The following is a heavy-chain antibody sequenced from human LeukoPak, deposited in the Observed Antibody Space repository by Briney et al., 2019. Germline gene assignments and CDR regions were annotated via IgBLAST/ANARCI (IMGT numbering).Heavy chain of an antibody. Sequence: SETLSLTCSVSSGSISSYYWSWIRQPAGKGLEWIGRISTSGSTNSNPSLKSRVTISVDTSKNQFSLRLSSVTAADTAVYYCARDLSGYFYDSSVPGSWFDPWGQGTLVTVSS. CDR1: SGSISSYY. CDR3: ARDLSGYFYDSSVPGSWFDP. J-gene: IGHJ5*02. CDR2: ISTSGST. V-gene: IGHV4-4*07. D-gene: IGHD3-22*01.